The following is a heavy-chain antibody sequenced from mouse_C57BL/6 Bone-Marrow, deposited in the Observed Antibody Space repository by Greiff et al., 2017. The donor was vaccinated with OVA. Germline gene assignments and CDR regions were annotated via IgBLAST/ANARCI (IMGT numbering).Heavy chain of an antibody. D-gene: IGHD4-1*01. Sequence: EVKVEESGGGLVQPGGSMKLSCVASGFTFSNYWMNWVRQSPEKGLEWVAQIRLKSDNYATHYAESVKGRFTISRDDSKSSGYLQMNNLRAEGTGIYYCTDWDVAYWGQGTLVTVSA. V-gene: IGHV6-3*01. CDR3: TDWDVAY. J-gene: IGHJ3*01. CDR2: IRLKSDNYAT. CDR1: GFTFSNYW.